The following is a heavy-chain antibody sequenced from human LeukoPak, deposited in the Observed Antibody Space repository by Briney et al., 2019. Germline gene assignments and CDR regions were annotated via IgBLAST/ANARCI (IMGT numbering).Heavy chain of an antibody. J-gene: IGHJ4*02. CDR3: ARCSGVFGSSGY. D-gene: IGHD6-6*01. V-gene: IGHV3-21*01. Sequence: GGSLRLSCGASGLSFSSYSMNWVPQATGKGLEWVSTISSGTGSYIYYADSVRGRFTISRDNAKNSLYLQMNSLRAEDTAVYYCARCSGVFGSSGYWGQGTLVTVSS. CDR2: ISSGTGSYI. CDR1: GLSFSSYS.